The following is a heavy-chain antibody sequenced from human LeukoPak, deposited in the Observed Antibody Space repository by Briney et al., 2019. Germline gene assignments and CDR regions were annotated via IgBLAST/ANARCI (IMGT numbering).Heavy chain of an antibody. V-gene: IGHV1-69-2*01. D-gene: IGHD1-14*01. CDR2: VDPEDGET. CDR3: ATTGMGY. J-gene: IGHJ4*02. Sequence: ASVPVSCKVSGYTFPDYYLHWVQQAPGKGVEWMGLVDPEDGETIYAEKFQGRVTITADTSTDTAYMELSSLRSEDTAVYHCATTGMGYWGQGTLVTVSS. CDR1: GYTFPDYY.